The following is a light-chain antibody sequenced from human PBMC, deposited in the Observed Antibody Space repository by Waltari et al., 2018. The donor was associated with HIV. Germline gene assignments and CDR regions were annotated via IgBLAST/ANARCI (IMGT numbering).Light chain of an antibody. J-gene: IGLJ3*02. CDR2: DNT. Sequence: QSVLTQPPSVSGAPGQRVTISCTGSSSNTGAGYDVHWYQQLPGTAPRLLIYDNTLRPSGVPDRLSGSKSGTSASLAIAGLQDEDEAVYYCQSYDRSLSVWVFGGGTKVTVL. V-gene: IGLV1-40*01. CDR3: QSYDRSLSVWV. CDR1: SSNTGAGYD.